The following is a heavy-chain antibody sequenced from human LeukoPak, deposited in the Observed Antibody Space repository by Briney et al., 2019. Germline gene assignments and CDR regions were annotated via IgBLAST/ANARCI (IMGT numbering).Heavy chain of an antibody. D-gene: IGHD5-18*01. Sequence: SETLSLTCTVSGGSISSYYWSWIRQPPGKGLERIGYIYYSGSTNYNPSLKSRVTISVDTSKNQFSLKLSSVTAADTAVYYCARGSQLWLPFDYWGQGTLVTVSS. CDR3: ARGSQLWLPFDY. V-gene: IGHV4-59*01. CDR2: IYYSGST. CDR1: GGSISSYY. J-gene: IGHJ4*02.